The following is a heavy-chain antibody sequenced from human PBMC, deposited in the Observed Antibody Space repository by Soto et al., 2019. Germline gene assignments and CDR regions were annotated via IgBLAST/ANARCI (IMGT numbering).Heavy chain of an antibody. CDR2: IYYSGST. J-gene: IGHJ5*02. Sequence: PSETLSLTCAVSGYSISSSNWRAWIRQPPGKGLEWIGYIYYSGSTYYNPSLKSRVTMSVDTSKHQFSLKLSSVTAVDTAVYYCARMETHDIRCHWFDPWGQGTLVTVAS. CDR1: GYSISSSNW. D-gene: IGHD3-9*01. V-gene: IGHV4-28*01. CDR3: ARMETHDIRCHWFDP.